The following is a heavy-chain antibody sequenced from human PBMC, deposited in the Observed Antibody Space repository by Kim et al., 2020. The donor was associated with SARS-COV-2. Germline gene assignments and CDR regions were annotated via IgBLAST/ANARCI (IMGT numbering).Heavy chain of an antibody. J-gene: IGHJ4*02. V-gene: IGHV1-46*01. Sequence: ASVKVSCKASGYTFTSYYMHWVRQAPGQGLEWMGIINPSGGSTSYAQKFQGRVTMTRDTSTSTVYMELSSLRSEDTAVYYCARDLPLSMVRGILYYWGQGTLVTVSS. CDR2: INPSGGST. CDR1: GYTFTSYY. D-gene: IGHD3-10*01. CDR3: ARDLPLSMVRGILYY.